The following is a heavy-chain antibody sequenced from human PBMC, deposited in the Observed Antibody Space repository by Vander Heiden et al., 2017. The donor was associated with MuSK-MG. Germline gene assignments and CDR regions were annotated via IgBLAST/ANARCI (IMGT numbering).Heavy chain of an antibody. V-gene: IGHV1-8*01. Sequence: QVQLVQSGAEVKKPGASVKVSCKASGYTFTSYDINWVRQATGQGLEWMGWMNPNSGNTGYAQKFQGRVTMTRNTYISTADMELSSLRSEETAVYYCAIDIAVAGRHGGLSGYWGQGTMVTVYS. CDR3: AIDIAVAGRHGGLSGY. J-gene: IGHJ4*02. D-gene: IGHD6-19*01. CDR2: MNPNSGNT. CDR1: GYTFTSYD.